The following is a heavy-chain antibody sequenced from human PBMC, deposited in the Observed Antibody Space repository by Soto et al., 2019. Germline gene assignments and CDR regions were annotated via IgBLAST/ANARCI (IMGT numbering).Heavy chain of an antibody. V-gene: IGHV1-24*01. J-gene: IGHJ6*03. CDR1: GYTLTELS. CDR3: ATGGYDILTGYNTPIYYCYMDV. D-gene: IGHD3-9*01. CDR2: FDPEDGET. Sequence: ASVKVSCKVSGYTLTELSMHWVRQAPGKGLEWMGGFDPEDGETIYAQKFQGRVTMTEDTSTDIAYMELSSLRSEDTAVYYCATGGYDILTGYNTPIYYCYMDVCGKGTTVTVSS.